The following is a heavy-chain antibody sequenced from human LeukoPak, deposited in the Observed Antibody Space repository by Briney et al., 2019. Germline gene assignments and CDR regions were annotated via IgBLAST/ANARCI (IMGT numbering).Heavy chain of an antibody. CDR2: IYHSGST. CDR1: GYSISSGYY. CDR3: ARGGAEYYYDSSGEIDY. V-gene: IGHV4-38-2*02. D-gene: IGHD3-22*01. Sequence: SETLSLTCTVSGYSISSGYYWGWIRQPPGKGLEWIGSIYHSGSTYYNPSLKRRVTISVDTSKNQFSLKLSSVTAADTAVYYCARGGAEYYYDSSGEIDYWGQGTLVTVSS. J-gene: IGHJ4*02.